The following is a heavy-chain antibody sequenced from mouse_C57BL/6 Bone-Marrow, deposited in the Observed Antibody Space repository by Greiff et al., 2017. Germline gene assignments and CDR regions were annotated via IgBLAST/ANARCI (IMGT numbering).Heavy chain of an antibody. V-gene: IGHV1-69*01. CDR2: IDPSDSYT. J-gene: IGHJ4*01. Sequence: VQLQQPGAELVMPGASVKLSCKASGYTFTSYWMHWVKQRPGQGLEWIGEIDPSDSYTNYNQKFKGKSTLTVDKSSSTAYMQLSSLTSEDSAVYYCARKRAGNYFYYAMDYWGQGTSVTVSS. CDR3: ARKRAGNYFYYAMDY. CDR1: GYTFTSYW. D-gene: IGHD2-1*01.